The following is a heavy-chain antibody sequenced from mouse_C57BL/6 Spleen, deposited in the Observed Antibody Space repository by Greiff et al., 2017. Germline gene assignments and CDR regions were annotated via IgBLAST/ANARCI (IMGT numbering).Heavy chain of an antibody. CDR1: GYTFTSYW. CDR3: ASTSPDPFIITVDY. D-gene: IGHD1-2*01. J-gene: IGHJ2*01. CDR2: IDPSDSYT. Sequence: QVQLQQPGADLVMPGASVKLSCKASGYTFTSYWMHWVKQRPGQGLEWIGEIDPSDSYTNYNQKFKGQSTLTVDKSYSTAYMQLSSLTPQDSAVDFYASTSPDPFIITVDYWGQGTTLTVSS. V-gene: IGHV1-69*01.